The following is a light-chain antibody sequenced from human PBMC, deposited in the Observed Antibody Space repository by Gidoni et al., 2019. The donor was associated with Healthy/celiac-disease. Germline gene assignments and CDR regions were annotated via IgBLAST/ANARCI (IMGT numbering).Light chain of an antibody. CDR3: QSYDSSLSGWV. Sequence: QSVLTLPPSVSGAPGPRVTISCTGSSSNIGAGYDVHWYQQLPGTAPKLLIYGNSNRPSGVPDRFSSSKSGTSASQAITGLQAEDEADYYCQSYDSSLSGWVFGGGTKLTVL. CDR1: SSNIGAGYD. J-gene: IGLJ3*02. V-gene: IGLV1-40*01. CDR2: GNS.